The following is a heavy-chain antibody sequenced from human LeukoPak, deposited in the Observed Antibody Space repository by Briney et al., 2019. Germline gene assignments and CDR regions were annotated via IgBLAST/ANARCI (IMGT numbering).Heavy chain of an antibody. CDR1: GFTFRSYG. J-gene: IGHJ4*02. Sequence: GRSLRLSCAASGFTFRSYGMHWVRQAPGKGLEWVAVIWYDGSNKYYADSVKGRFTISRDNSKNTLYLQMNSLRADDTAVYYCARVPCGGDCYWVDYWGQGTLVAVSS. CDR3: ARVPCGGDCYWVDY. CDR2: IWYDGSNK. D-gene: IGHD2-21*02. V-gene: IGHV3-33*01.